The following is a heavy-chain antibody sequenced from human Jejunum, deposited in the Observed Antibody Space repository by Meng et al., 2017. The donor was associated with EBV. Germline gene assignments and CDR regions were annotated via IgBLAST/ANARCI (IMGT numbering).Heavy chain of an antibody. Sequence: VQLQDPAPGLVKPSETLSLTCTVSGGSVNIGNVYWSWIRQPPGKGLEWIGYIYYSGSTNYNPSLKSRVTISLDTSKNQFSLKLSSVTAADTAVYYCASLRYSGYDRAFDYWGQGALVTVSS. D-gene: IGHD5-12*01. J-gene: IGHJ4*02. CDR2: IYYSGST. V-gene: IGHV4-61*01. CDR1: GGSVNIGNVY. CDR3: ASLRYSGYDRAFDY.